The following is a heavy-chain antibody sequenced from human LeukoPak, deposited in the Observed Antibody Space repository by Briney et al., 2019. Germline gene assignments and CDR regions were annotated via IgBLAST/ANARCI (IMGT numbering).Heavy chain of an antibody. J-gene: IGHJ3*02. Sequence: PGGSLRLSCAASGFTFSSYGMSWVRQAPGKGLEWVSAISGSGGSTYYADSVKGRFTISRDNSKNTLYLQMNSLRAEDTAVYYCARAMYYDSSGMNAFDIWGQGTMVTVSS. D-gene: IGHD3-22*01. CDR1: GFTFSSYG. CDR3: ARAMYYDSSGMNAFDI. CDR2: ISGSGGST. V-gene: IGHV3-23*01.